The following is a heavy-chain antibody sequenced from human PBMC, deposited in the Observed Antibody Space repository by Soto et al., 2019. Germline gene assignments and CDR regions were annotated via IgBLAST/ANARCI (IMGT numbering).Heavy chain of an antibody. Sequence: PGGSLRLSCAASGFTFSTYVMTWVRQAPGQGLEWVSGLSGSGTTTYYADSVKGRFTISRDISTRTLYLEMTSLRVDDTAVYYCARGQGHGYTIDYWGQGTLVTVSS. V-gene: IGHV3-23*01. D-gene: IGHD6-13*01. J-gene: IGHJ4*02. CDR1: GFTFSTYV. CDR3: ARGQGHGYTIDY. CDR2: LSGSGTTT.